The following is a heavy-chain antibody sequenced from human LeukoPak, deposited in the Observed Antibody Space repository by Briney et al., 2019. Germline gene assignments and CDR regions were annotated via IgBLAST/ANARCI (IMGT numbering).Heavy chain of an antibody. D-gene: IGHD6-13*01. CDR3: AGGYSSWWLVFDY. Sequence: SETLSLTCTVSGGSISSSSYYWGWIRQPPGKGLEWIGSIYYSGSTYYNPSLKSRFTISVDTSKNQFSLKLSSVTAAATAGYYCAGGYSSWWLVFDYGGRETRVTAPS. CDR1: GGSISSSSYY. J-gene: IGHJ4*02. V-gene: IGHV4-39*07. CDR2: IYYSGST.